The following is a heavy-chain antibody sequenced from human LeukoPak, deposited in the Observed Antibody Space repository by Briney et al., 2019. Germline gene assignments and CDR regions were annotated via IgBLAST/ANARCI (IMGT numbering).Heavy chain of an antibody. J-gene: IGHJ6*03. D-gene: IGHD2-21*01. Sequence: ASVKVSCKASGYTFTSYGISWVRQAPGQGLEWMGWISAYNGNTNYAQKLQGRVTMTTDTSTSTAYMELRSLRSDDTAVYYCARVVTKPYHYYYYMDVWGKGTTVTVSS. CDR1: GYTFTSYG. CDR3: ARVVTKPYHYYYYMDV. CDR2: ISAYNGNT. V-gene: IGHV1-18*01.